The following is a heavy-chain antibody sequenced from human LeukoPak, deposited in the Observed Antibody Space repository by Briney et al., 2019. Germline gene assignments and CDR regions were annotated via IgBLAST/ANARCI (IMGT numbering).Heavy chain of an antibody. CDR2: INHSGST. D-gene: IGHD2-2*01. V-gene: IGHV4-34*01. Sequence: SETLSLTCAVYGGSFSGYYWSWIRQPPGKGLEWIGEINHSGSTNYNPSLKSRVTISVDTSKNQSALKLSSLTAADTAVYDCARDAVVPAARPGTHYNYMDVWGKGTTVTASS. CDR1: GGSFSGYY. J-gene: IGHJ6*03. CDR3: ARDAVVPAARPGTHYNYMDV.